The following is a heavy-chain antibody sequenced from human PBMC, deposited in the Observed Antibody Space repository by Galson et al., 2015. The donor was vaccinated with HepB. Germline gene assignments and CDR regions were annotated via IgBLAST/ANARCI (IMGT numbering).Heavy chain of an antibody. CDR3: ARRDPIDSSGYIRERDY. Sequence: SLRLSCAASGFTVSSNYMSWVRQAPGKGLEWVSVIYSGGSTYYADSVKGRFTISRDNSKNTLYLQMNSLRAEDTAVYYCARRDPIDSSGYIRERDYWGQGTLVTVSS. CDR2: IYSGGST. J-gene: IGHJ4*02. CDR1: GFTVSSNY. D-gene: IGHD3-22*01. V-gene: IGHV3-66*02.